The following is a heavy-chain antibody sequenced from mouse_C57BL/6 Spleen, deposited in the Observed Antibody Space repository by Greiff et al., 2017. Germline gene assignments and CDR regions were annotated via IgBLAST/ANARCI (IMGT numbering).Heavy chain of an antibody. CDR1: GFSLTSYG. CDR3: ARNELTGYFDY. D-gene: IGHD4-1*01. J-gene: IGHJ2*01. Sequence: QLPQSGPGLVQPSQSLSITCPVSGFSLTSYGVHWVRQSPGKGLEWLGVIWRGGSTDYNAAFISRLSISKDNSKSQVFFKMNSLQADDTAIYYCARNELTGYFDYWGQGTTLTVSS. V-gene: IGHV2-2*01. CDR2: IWRGGST.